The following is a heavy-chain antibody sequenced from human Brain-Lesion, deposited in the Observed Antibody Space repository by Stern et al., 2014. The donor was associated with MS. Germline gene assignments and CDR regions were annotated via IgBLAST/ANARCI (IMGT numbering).Heavy chain of an antibody. CDR2: IIPICGSP. D-gene: IGHD5-18*01. CDR1: GGTFGTYP. CDR3: AKDGPALVTNWFDP. Sequence: VQLVESGPEVKKPGSPVQVSCKASGGTFGTYPITWLRQAPGQGLEWMGRIIPICGSPNYAQKFQGRVTITADRSTTTVYMKLSSLKSDDAAVYYCAKDGPALVTNWFDPWGRGTLVTVSS. V-gene: IGHV1-69*06. J-gene: IGHJ5*02.